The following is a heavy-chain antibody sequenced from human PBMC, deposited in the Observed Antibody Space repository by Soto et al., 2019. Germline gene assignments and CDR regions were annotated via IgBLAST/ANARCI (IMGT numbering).Heavy chain of an antibody. D-gene: IGHD5-12*01. J-gene: IGHJ4*02. Sequence: EVQLVESGGGLVKPGGSLRLSCAASGFTFSNAWMSWVRQAPGKGLEWVGRIKSKTDGGTTDYAAPVKGRFTISRDDSKNTLYLQMNSLKTGDTAVYYCTTDHYFIVATTDSIDYWGQGTLVTVSS. CDR3: TTDHYFIVATTDSIDY. CDR2: IKSKTDGGTT. CDR1: GFTFSNAW. V-gene: IGHV3-15*01.